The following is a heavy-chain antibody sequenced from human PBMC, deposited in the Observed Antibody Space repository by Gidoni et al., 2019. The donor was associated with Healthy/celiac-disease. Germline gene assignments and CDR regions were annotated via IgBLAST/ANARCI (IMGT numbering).Heavy chain of an antibody. D-gene: IGHD6-13*01. J-gene: IGHJ3*02. Sequence: QVTLRESGPALVKPTQTLTLTCTFSGFSLSTSGMCVSWIRQPPGKALEWLALIDWDDDKYYSTSLKTRLTISKDTSKNQVVLTMTNMDPVDTATYYCARGYSSSWYRGAFDIWGQGTMVTVSA. CDR2: IDWDDDK. CDR1: GFSLSTSGMC. CDR3: ARGYSSSWYRGAFDI. V-gene: IGHV2-70*01.